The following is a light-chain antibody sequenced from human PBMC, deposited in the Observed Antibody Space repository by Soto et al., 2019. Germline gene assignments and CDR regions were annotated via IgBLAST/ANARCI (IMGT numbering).Light chain of an antibody. CDR3: MQGTHWPWT. V-gene: IGKV2-30*01. Sequence: VMTQSPATLSVSPGERATLSCRASQSVSSNLAWFQQRPGQSPRRLIYLVSNRDSGVPDRFSGSGSGTDFTLKISRVEAEDVGVYYCMQGTHWPWTFGQGTKVDIK. CDR2: LVS. CDR1: QSVSSN. J-gene: IGKJ1*01.